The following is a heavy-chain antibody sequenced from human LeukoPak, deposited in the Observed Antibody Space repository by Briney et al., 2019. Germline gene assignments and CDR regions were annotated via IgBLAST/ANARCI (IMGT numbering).Heavy chain of an antibody. D-gene: IGHD6-13*01. CDR1: GFTFTDYW. CDR2: IRQDGGEK. J-gene: IGHJ4*01. V-gene: IGHV3-7*01. CDR3: AKDGTAPGLYFDL. Sequence: GGSLRLSCAVSGFTFTDYWMNWVRQAPGKGLEWVASIRQDGGEKSYVDSVKGRFTISRDNTKNSLYLQMSSLWAEDTAVYYCAKDGTAPGLYFDLWGRGTLVTVSS.